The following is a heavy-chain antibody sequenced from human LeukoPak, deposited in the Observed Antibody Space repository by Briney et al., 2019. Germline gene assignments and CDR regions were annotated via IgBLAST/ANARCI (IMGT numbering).Heavy chain of an antibody. D-gene: IGHD2-2*01. J-gene: IGHJ4*02. CDR2: IKRDGTDK. CDR3: VSRSAGTHYQYHFFHY. V-gene: IGHV3-7*03. Sequence: GGSLRLSCVASGITLSSYWMSWVRQAPGRGLGWVATIKRDGTDKYYVDSVKGGLNSSRDKAKNSLYLQMNSLRAEDTAVYFCVSRSAGTHYQYHFFHYWGQGALVTVSS. CDR1: GITLSSYW.